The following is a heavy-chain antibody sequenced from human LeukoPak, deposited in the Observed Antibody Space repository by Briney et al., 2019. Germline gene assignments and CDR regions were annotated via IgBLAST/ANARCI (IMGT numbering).Heavy chain of an antibody. V-gene: IGHV1-69*05. CDR1: GGTFSSYA. CDR3: ARDSEEMATPFDY. D-gene: IGHD5-24*01. Sequence: VKVSCKASGGTFSSYAISWVRQAPGQGVEWMGRIIPIFGTANYTQKFQGRVTITTDESTSTAYMELSSLRCEDTAVYYCARDSEEMATPFDYWGQGTLVTVSS. CDR2: IIPIFGTA. J-gene: IGHJ4*02.